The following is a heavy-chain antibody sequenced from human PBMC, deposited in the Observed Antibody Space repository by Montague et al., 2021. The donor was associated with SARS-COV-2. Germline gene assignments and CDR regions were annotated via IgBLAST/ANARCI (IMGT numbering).Heavy chain of an antibody. CDR3: ARHVSGSLTHFHH. D-gene: IGHD1-26*01. CDR1: GGSLSSYY. Sequence: SETLSLTCTVSGGSLSSYYWSWIRQPPGKGLEWIGYIYYSGSTNYNPSLKSRVTISVDTSKNQFSLNLSSVTAADTAVYYCARHVSGSLTHFHHWGQGSPVTVSS. CDR2: IYYSGST. V-gene: IGHV4-59*08. J-gene: IGHJ1*01.